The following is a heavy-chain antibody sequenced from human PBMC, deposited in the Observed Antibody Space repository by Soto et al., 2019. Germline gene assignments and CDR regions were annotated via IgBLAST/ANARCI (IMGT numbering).Heavy chain of an antibody. D-gene: IGHD5-18*01. J-gene: IGHJ4*02. V-gene: IGHV3-30-3*01. CDR1: GFIFRSSA. Sequence: GGSLRLSCAAYGFIFRSSAMHWVRQAPGKGLEWVTVISYDGNNKYYADSVKGRFTISRDNSKNTLYLQMHSLRDEDTAVYYCAGASGDGNAMGYFDYWGQGTLVTVSS. CDR3: AGASGDGNAMGYFDY. CDR2: ISYDGNNK.